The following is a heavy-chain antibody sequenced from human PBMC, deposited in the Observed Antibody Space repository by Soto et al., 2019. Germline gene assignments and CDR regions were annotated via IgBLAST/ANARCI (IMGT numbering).Heavy chain of an antibody. Sequence: GGSLRLSCAASGFTFSNAWMSWVRQAPGKGLEWVGRIKSKTDGGTTDYAAPVKGRFTISRDDSKNTLYLQMNSLKTEDTAVYYCTTARYFDWLSRYFDYWGQGTLVTVSS. CDR1: GFTFSNAW. J-gene: IGHJ4*02. V-gene: IGHV3-15*01. CDR3: TTARYFDWLSRYFDY. CDR2: IKSKTDGGTT. D-gene: IGHD3-9*01.